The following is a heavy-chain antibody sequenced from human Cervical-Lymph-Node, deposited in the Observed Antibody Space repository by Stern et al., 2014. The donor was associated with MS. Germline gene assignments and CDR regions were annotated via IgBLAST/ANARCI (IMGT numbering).Heavy chain of an antibody. CDR3: ARAFSDYHDSTPGY. D-gene: IGHD3-22*01. CDR1: YDSISSYY. CDR2: INYRRNP. J-gene: IGHJ4*02. Sequence: QVQLVQSGPGLVKPSATLSLTCTVSYDSISSYYWTWLRQPPGKGLEWIGYINYRRNPNYNPALKSRVTISVDTSKNQFSLKLTSVTAADTAVYYCARAFSDYHDSTPGYWGQGTLVTVSS. V-gene: IGHV4-59*01.